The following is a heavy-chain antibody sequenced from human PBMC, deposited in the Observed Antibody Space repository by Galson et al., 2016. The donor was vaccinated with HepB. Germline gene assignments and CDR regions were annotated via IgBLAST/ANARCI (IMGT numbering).Heavy chain of an antibody. CDR3: AKLPSRSYCSGAGYGMDI. V-gene: IGHV3-23*01. D-gene: IGHD3-10*01. J-gene: IGHJ6*02. Sequence: SLRLSCAASGFTFTNYAMNWVRQAPGKGLQWVSGISGSINATYYADSVKGRFTISRDDSKNTLFLQMHSLRAEDTALYYCAKLPSRSYCSGAGYGMDIWGQGTTVTGSS. CDR2: ISGSINAT. CDR1: GFTFTNYA.